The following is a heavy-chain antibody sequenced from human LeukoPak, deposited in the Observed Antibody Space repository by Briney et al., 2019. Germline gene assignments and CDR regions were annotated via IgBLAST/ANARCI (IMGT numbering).Heavy chain of an antibody. CDR3: ARDPPRDAFDI. J-gene: IGHJ3*02. Sequence: SETLSLTCTVPGGSISSSSYYWGWIRQPPGKGLEWIGSIYYSGSTYYNPSLKSRVTISVDTSKNQFSLKLSSVTAADTAVYYCARDPPRDAFDIWGQGTMVTVSS. CDR1: GGSISSSSYY. CDR2: IYYSGST. V-gene: IGHV4-39*07.